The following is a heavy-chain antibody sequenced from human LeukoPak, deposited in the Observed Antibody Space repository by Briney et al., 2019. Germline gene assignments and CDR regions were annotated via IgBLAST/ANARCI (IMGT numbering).Heavy chain of an antibody. CDR1: GGSISSDHYY. CDR2: IYYSGST. V-gene: IGHV4-30-4*08. J-gene: IGHJ4*02. D-gene: IGHD6-13*01. CDR3: AREVAAAGTSDY. Sequence: SETLSLTCAVSGGSISSDHYYWSWIRQPAGKGLEWIGYIYYSGSTYYNPSLKSRVTISVDTSKNQFSLKLSSVTAADTAVYYCAREVAAAGTSDYWGQGTLVTVSS.